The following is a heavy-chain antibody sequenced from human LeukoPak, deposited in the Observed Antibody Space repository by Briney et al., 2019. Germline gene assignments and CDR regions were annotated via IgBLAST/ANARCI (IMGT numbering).Heavy chain of an antibody. CDR1: GYTFTNYG. CDR3: ARVGHIVGATTLDY. Sequence: ASVKVSCKASGYTFTNYGITWVRQAPGQGLEWMGWISAYNGNTNYAQKLQGRVTMTTDTSTSTAYMELRSLRSDDTAVYYCARVGHIVGATTLDYWGQGTLVTVSS. J-gene: IGHJ4*02. CDR2: ISAYNGNT. D-gene: IGHD1-26*01. V-gene: IGHV1-18*01.